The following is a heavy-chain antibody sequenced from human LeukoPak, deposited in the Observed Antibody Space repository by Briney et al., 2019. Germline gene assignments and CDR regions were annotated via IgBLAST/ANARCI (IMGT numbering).Heavy chain of an antibody. CDR1: GFTFTSSA. D-gene: IGHD6-13*01. Sequence: SVKVSCKASGFTFTSSAVQWVRQARGQRLEWIGWIVDGSGNTNYAQKFQERVTITRDMSTSTAYMELSSLRSEDTAVYYCAADLGYSSSLTARKYYYYYGMDVWGQGTTVTVSS. J-gene: IGHJ6*02. CDR3: AADLGYSSSLTARKYYYYYGMDV. CDR2: IVDGSGNT. V-gene: IGHV1-58*01.